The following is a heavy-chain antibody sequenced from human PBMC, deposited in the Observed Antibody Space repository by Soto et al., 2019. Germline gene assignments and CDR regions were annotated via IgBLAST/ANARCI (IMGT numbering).Heavy chain of an antibody. CDR1: GGSISSGGYY. Sequence: SETLSLTCTVSGGSISSGGYYWSWIRQHPGKGLEWIGYIYYSGSTYYNPSLKSRVTISVDTSKNQFSLKLSSVTAADTAVFYCARGEEIGGVWIDTWGQGTLVTVSS. D-gene: IGHD3-10*01. CDR3: ARGEEIGGVWIDT. V-gene: IGHV4-31*03. CDR2: IYYSGST. J-gene: IGHJ5*02.